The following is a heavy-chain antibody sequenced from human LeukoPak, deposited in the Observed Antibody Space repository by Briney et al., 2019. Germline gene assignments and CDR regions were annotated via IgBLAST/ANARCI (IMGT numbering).Heavy chain of an antibody. CDR3: VRSDWFDP. CDR2: IKSDGSST. CDR1: GFTFCGYW. J-gene: IGHJ5*02. V-gene: IGHV3-74*03. Sequence: GGSLRLSCVASGFTFCGYWMHWVRQAPGKGLVWVSRIKSDGSSTTYADSVKGRFTVSRDNAKNTLYLQMSSLRAEDTAVYYGVRSDWFDPWGQGTLVTVSS.